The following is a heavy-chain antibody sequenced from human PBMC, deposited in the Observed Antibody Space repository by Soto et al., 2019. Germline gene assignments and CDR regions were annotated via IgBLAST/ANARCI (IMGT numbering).Heavy chain of an antibody. CDR3: ARWDCSSTSCLFDY. J-gene: IGHJ4*02. CDR2: INHSGST. D-gene: IGHD2-2*01. Sequence: SETLSLTCAVYGGSFSGYYWSWIRQPPGKGLEWIGEINHSGSTNYNPSLKSRVTISVDTSKNQFSLKLSSVAAADTAVYYCARWDCSSTSCLFDYWGQGTLVTVS. CDR1: GGSFSGYY. V-gene: IGHV4-34*01.